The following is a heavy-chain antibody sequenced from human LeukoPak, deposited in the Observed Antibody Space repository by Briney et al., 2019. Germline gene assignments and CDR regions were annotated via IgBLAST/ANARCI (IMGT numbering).Heavy chain of an antibody. CDR3: ATREQWLVQFDY. Sequence: ASVKVSCKVSGYTLIELSMHWVRQAPGKGLEWMGGFDPEDGETIYAQKFQGRVTMTEDTSTDTAYMELSSLRSEDTAVYYCATREQWLVQFDYWGQGTLVTVSS. D-gene: IGHD6-19*01. CDR1: GYTLIELS. J-gene: IGHJ4*02. V-gene: IGHV1-24*01. CDR2: FDPEDGET.